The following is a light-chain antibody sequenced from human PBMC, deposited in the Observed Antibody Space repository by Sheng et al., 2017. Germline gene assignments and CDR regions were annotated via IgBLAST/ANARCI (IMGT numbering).Light chain of an antibody. V-gene: IGKV1-5*03. CDR1: QSISSW. CDR3: QQYLTYPLT. CDR2: MAS. J-gene: IGKJ3*01. Sequence: DIQMTQSPSTLSASVGDTVIITCRASQSISSWLAWYQQKPGKVPKLLIHMASSLESGVPSRFSGSESGTEFTLTISSLQPDDFATYYCQQYLTYPLTFGPGTKVEIK.